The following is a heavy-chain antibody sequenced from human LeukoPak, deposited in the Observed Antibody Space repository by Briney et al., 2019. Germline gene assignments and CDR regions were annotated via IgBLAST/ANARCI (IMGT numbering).Heavy chain of an antibody. CDR3: LRDHYYYDSSGDYQYYYMDV. D-gene: IGHD3-22*01. CDR1: GASISSYH. V-gene: IGHV4-4*07. CDR2: IYTSGST. Sequence: SETLSLTCTVSGASISSYHWSWIRQPAGRGLKWIGRIYTSGSTNYNPSLKSRVTISVDKSKNQFSLKLSPVSAADTAVYYCLRDHYYYDSSGDYQYYYMDVWGKGTTVTVSS. J-gene: IGHJ6*03.